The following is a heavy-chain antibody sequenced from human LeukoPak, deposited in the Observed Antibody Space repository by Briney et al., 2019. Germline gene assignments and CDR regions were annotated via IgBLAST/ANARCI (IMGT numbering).Heavy chain of an antibody. J-gene: IGHJ4*02. CDR3: ARDSGPKVDTAPYFDY. V-gene: IGHV1-69*04. Sequence: GGSLRLSCAASGFTFSSYGISWVRQAPGQGLEWMGRIIPVLTISTYAQKFQGRVTITADKSTSTAYMELSSLRSEDTAVYYCARDSGPKVDTAPYFDYWGQGTLVTVSS. CDR1: GFTFSSYG. CDR2: IIPVLTIS. D-gene: IGHD5-18*01.